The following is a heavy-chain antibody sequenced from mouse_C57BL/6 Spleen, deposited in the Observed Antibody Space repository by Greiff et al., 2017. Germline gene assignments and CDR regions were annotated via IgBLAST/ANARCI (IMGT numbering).Heavy chain of an antibody. CDR1: GYTFTDYY. Sequence: VQLQQSGPELVKPGASVKISCKASGYTFTDYYMNWVKQSHGKSLEWIGDINPNNGGTSYNQKFKGKATLTVDKSSSTAYMELRSLTSEDSAVYYCALYYGSSAFDDWGQGTTLTVSS. V-gene: IGHV1-26*01. J-gene: IGHJ2*01. D-gene: IGHD1-1*01. CDR3: ALYYGSSAFDD. CDR2: INPNNGGT.